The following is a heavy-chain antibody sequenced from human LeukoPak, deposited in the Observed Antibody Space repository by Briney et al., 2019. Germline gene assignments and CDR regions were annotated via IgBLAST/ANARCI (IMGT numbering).Heavy chain of an antibody. Sequence: SGGSLRLSCAASGFTFSSYWMSWVRQAPGKGLEWVSYISSSGSTIYYADSVKGRFTISRDNAKNSLYLQMNSLRAEDTAVYYCARDKQLSDAFDIWGQGTMVTVSS. D-gene: IGHD5-18*01. CDR1: GFTFSSYW. J-gene: IGHJ3*02. CDR3: ARDKQLSDAFDI. V-gene: IGHV3-48*04. CDR2: ISSSGSTI.